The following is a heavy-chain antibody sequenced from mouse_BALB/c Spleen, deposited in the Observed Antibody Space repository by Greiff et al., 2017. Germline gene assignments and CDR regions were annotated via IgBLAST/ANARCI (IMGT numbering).Heavy chain of an antibody. D-gene: IGHD1-1*01. J-gene: IGHJ2*01. CDR2: INPSNGRT. Sequence: VQLQQPGAELVKPGASVKLSCKASGYTFTSYWMHWVKQRPGQGLEWIGEINPSNGRTNYNEKFKSKATLTVDKSSSTAYMQLSSLTSEDSAVYYCASGGYGSSLDYWGQGTTLTVSS. CDR3: ASGGYGSSLDY. CDR1: GYTFTSYW. V-gene: IGHV1S81*02.